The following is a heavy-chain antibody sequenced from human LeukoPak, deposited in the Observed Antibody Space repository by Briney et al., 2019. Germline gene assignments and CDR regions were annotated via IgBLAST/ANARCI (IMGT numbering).Heavy chain of an antibody. CDR2: IYYSGST. Sequence: SETLSLTCTVSGASISSSSYYWGWIRQPSGKGLEWIGSIYYSGSTYYNPSLKSRVTISVDTSKNQFSLKLSSVTAADTAVYYCARVATVTSKTIDYWGQGTLVTVSS. J-gene: IGHJ4*02. CDR3: ARVATVTSKTIDY. D-gene: IGHD4-17*01. CDR1: GASISSSSYY. V-gene: IGHV4-39*07.